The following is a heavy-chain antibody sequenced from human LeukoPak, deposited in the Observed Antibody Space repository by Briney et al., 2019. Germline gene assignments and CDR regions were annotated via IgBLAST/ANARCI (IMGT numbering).Heavy chain of an antibody. D-gene: IGHD1-1*01. J-gene: IGHJ4*02. CDR2: ISWNSGSI. V-gene: IGHV3-9*01. CDR3: ARGGTTFEH. Sequence: GGSLRLSCAASGFTFDDYAMHWVRQAPGKGLEWVSGISWNSGSIGYADSVEGRFSISRDNAKISLYLQMNSLRAEDTAVYYCARGGTTFEHWGQGTLVTVSS. CDR1: GFTFDDYA.